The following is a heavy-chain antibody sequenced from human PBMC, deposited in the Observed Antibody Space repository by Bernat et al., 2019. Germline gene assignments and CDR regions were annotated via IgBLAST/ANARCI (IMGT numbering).Heavy chain of an antibody. CDR1: GFTFSSYS. CDR2: ISSSSSYI. J-gene: IGHJ4*02. D-gene: IGHD1-14*01. V-gene: IGHV3-21*01. CDR3: AREYFRVGEPEFDY. Sequence: EVQLVESGGGLVKPGGSLRLSCAASGFTFSSYSMNWVRQAPGKGLEWVSSISSSSSYIYYADSVKGRFTISRDNAKNSLYLQMNSLRAEDTAVYYCAREYFRVGEPEFDYWGQGTLVTVSS.